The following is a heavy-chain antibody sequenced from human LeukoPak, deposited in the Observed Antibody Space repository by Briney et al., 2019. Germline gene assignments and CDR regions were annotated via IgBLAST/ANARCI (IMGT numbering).Heavy chain of an antibody. Sequence: SETLSLTCAVSGGSISSGGYSWSWIRQPPGKGLEWIGYIYYSGSTNYNPSLKSRVTISVDTSKNQFSLKLSSVTAADTAVYYCATLPGYGDYPDYWGQGTLVTVSS. CDR2: IYYSGST. CDR3: ATLPGYGDYPDY. D-gene: IGHD4/OR15-4a*01. CDR1: GGSISSGGYS. V-gene: IGHV4-61*08. J-gene: IGHJ4*02.